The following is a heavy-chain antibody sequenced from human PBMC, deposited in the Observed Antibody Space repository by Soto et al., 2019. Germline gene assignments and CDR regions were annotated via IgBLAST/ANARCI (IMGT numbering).Heavy chain of an antibody. V-gene: IGHV3-23*01. J-gene: IGHJ4*02. CDR3: SLNGGGGGFTYVDS. CDR2: VSGGGGGT. CDR1: GFTFADHA. D-gene: IGHD2-21*01. Sequence: PGGSLRLSCTASGFTFADHAMTWVRQAPGKGLEWVSTVSGGGGGTYYADSVEGRFTISRDNSNNTLYLEMSGLRAEDTAVYSCSLNGGGGGFTYVDSWGLGTLVTVYS.